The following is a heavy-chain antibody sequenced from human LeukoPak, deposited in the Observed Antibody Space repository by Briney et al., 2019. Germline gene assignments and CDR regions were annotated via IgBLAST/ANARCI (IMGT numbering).Heavy chain of an antibody. D-gene: IGHD3-22*01. CDR1: GFTFSSYS. Sequence: GGSLRLSCAASGFTFSSYSMNWVRQAPGKGLEWVSAISGSGGSTYYADSVKGRFTISRDNSKNTLYLQMNSLRAEDTAVYYCAKGDYYDSSGYYEAPDYWGQGTLVTVSS. CDR3: AKGDYYDSSGYYEAPDY. J-gene: IGHJ4*02. V-gene: IGHV3-23*01. CDR2: ISGSGGST.